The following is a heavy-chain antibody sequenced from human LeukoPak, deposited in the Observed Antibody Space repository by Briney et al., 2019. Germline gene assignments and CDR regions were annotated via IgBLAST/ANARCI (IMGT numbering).Heavy chain of an antibody. CDR2: ISWSSGSI. J-gene: IGHJ4*02. CDR3: AKDKGGSGWYYFDY. V-gene: IGHV3-9*01. CDR1: GFTFDDYA. D-gene: IGHD6-19*01. Sequence: PGRSLRLSCAASGFTFDDYAMHWVRQAPGKGLEWVSGISWSSGSIGYADSVKGRFTISRDNAKNSLYLQMNSLRAEDTALYYCAKDKGGSGWYYFDYWGQGTLVTVSS.